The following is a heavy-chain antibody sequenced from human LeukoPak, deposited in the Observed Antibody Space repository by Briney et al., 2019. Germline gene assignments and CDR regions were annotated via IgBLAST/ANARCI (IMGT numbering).Heavy chain of an antibody. J-gene: IGHJ4*02. CDR3: ARGRLWTWDY. CDR2: VADSGST. V-gene: IGHV4-59*08. CDR1: GGSISSYY. D-gene: IGHD5-18*01. Sequence: SETVSLTCTVSGGSISSYYWSWIRQPPGKGLQWIGYVADSGSTNYNPSLKSRVTISIDTSKNQFSLKLSSVTAADTAVYYCARGRLWTWDYWGQGTLVTVSS.